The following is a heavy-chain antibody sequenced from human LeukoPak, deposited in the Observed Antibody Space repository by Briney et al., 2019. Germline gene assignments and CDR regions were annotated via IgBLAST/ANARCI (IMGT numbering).Heavy chain of an antibody. J-gene: IGHJ4*02. CDR3: ARDNGNNYDFWSGYTL. Sequence: ASVKVSCKASGYTFTSYGISWVRQAPGQGLEWMGIINPSGGSTSYAQKFQGRVTMTWDTSTSTAYMELSSLRSEDTAVYYCARDNGNNYDFWSGYTLWGQGTLVTVSS. D-gene: IGHD3-3*01. V-gene: IGHV1-46*01. CDR1: GYTFTSYG. CDR2: INPSGGST.